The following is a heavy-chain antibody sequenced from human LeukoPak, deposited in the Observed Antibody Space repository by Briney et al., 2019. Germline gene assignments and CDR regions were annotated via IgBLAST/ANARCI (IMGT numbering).Heavy chain of an antibody. J-gene: IGHJ4*02. CDR2: IYSGGST. CDR3: AKASRSGSGYDLWSGYWGHFDY. Sequence: GGSLRLSCAASEFTVSSNYINWVRQAPGKGLEWVSVIYSGGSTYYADSVRGRFTISRDNSKNTLYLHMNCLSAEDTAVYYCAKASRSGSGYDLWSGYWGHFDYWGQGTLVTVSS. D-gene: IGHD3-3*01. V-gene: IGHV3-53*01. CDR1: EFTVSSNY.